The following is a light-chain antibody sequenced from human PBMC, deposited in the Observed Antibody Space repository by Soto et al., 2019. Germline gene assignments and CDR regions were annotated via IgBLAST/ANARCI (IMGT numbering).Light chain of an antibody. Sequence: QSALTQPASVSGSPGQSITISCTGTSSDIGAYNRVSWYQQHPGKAPKLVIYDVTNRPSGVSNRSSGSKSGNAASLTISGLQAEDEADYYCNSYTTISTYVFGTGTKVTVL. J-gene: IGLJ1*01. CDR2: DVT. CDR1: SSDIGAYNR. CDR3: NSYTTISTYV. V-gene: IGLV2-14*01.